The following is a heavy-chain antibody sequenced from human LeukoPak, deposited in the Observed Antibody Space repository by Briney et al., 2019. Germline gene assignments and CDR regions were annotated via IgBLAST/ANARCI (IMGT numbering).Heavy chain of an antibody. CDR1: GGSFSGYY. J-gene: IGHJ6*03. V-gene: IGHV4-34*01. D-gene: IGHD2-8*01. Sequence: PSETLSLTCAVYGGSFSGYYWSWIRQPPGKGLEWIGEINHSGSTNYNPSLKSRVTISVDTSKNQFSLKLSSVTAADTAVYYCARGLGGYKEIMVYATREHFYYMDVWGKGTTVTVSS. CDR2: INHSGST. CDR3: ARGLGGYKEIMVYATREHFYYMDV.